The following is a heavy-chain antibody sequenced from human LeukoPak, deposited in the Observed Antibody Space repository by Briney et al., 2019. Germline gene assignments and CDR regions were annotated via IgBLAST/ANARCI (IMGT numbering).Heavy chain of an antibody. V-gene: IGHV1-69*13. J-gene: IGHJ4*02. CDR3: ARDASIYDNSAYYYLW. D-gene: IGHD3-22*01. CDR2: ITPMFGTA. Sequence: SVKVSCKASGGTFSRYAIIWLRQAPGQGLGWMGGITPMFGTASYSQKFQGRVTITPHESSSTAYMELSSLRSEDTAVYYCARDASIYDNSAYYYLWWGQGTLVTVSS. CDR1: GGTFSRYA.